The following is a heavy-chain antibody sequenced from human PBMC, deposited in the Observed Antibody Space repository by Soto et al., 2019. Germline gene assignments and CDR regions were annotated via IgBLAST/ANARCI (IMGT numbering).Heavy chain of an antibody. CDR2: ISGSGDST. CDR3: AKRTSGWYFDY. CDR1: GFTFSNYA. D-gene: IGHD6-19*01. J-gene: IGHJ4*02. Sequence: HPGGSLRLSCAASGFTFSNYAMSWVRQAPGKGLEWVSVISGSGDSTYYADSVKGRFTISRDNSKNTLYLQMNSLRAEDTAAYYCAKRTSGWYFDYWGQGTLVTSPQ. V-gene: IGHV3-23*01.